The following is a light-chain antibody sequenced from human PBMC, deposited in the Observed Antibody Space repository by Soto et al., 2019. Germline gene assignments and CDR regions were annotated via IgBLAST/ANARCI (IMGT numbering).Light chain of an antibody. Sequence: EIVLTQSPGTLSLSPGERATLSCRASQSVSSSYLAWYQQKPGQAPRQLIYGASSRATGIPGRFSGSASGTDFTLTITRLESENFSVYYCQHYRTSFGGGTKVEIK. CDR1: QSVSSSY. V-gene: IGKV3-20*01. J-gene: IGKJ4*01. CDR3: QHYRTS. CDR2: GAS.